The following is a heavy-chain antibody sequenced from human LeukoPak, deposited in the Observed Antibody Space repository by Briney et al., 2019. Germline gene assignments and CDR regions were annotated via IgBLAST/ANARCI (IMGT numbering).Heavy chain of an antibody. D-gene: IGHD2-2*01. J-gene: IGHJ5*02. V-gene: IGHV1-18*01. CDR1: GSTFTSYG. Sequence: ASVKLSCTASGSTFTSYGISWVRQAPGQGLEWMGWINSYNGDTNHAQQLQGRVTMTKDTSTSTAYMELRSLSSADTAVYYCAREEGIVVVPAANPALVGFDPWGQGTLVTVSS. CDR2: INSYNGDT. CDR3: AREEGIVVVPAANPALVGFDP.